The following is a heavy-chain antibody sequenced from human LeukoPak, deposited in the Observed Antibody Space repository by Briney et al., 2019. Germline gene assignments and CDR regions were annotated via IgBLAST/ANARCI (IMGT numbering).Heavy chain of an antibody. D-gene: IGHD1-26*01. V-gene: IGHV3-23*01. CDR2: ISGSGGRT. J-gene: IGHJ4*02. Sequence: GGSLRLSCAASGFTFSSYGMSWVRQAPGKGLEWVSTISGSGGRTYYADSVKGRFTISRDNSKNTLYLQMNSLRAEDTAVYYCARWISGGSSYFDYWGRGTLVTVSS. CDR1: GFTFSSYG. CDR3: ARWISGGSSYFDY.